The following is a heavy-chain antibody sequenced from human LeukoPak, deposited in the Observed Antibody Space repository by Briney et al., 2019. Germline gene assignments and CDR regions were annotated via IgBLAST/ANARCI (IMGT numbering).Heavy chain of an antibody. CDR2: IYYTGST. V-gene: IGHV4-39*01. Sequence: SETLSLTCTVSGGSISTTNYYWGWIRQPPGKGLEWIGTIYYTGSTYYNPSLKSRVTISVDTSKNQFSLKLTSVTAADTAVYYCARHPTSNREYFQHWGQGTLVTVSS. J-gene: IGHJ1*01. CDR1: GGSISTTNYY. CDR3: ARHPTSNREYFQH. D-gene: IGHD1-14*01.